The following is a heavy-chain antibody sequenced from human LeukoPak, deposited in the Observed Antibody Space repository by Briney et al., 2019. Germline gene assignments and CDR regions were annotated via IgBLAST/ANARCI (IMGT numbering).Heavy chain of an antibody. Sequence: SETLSLTCTVSGGSISGYYWSWIRQPPGKGLEWIGYIYYSGSTNYNPSLKSRVTISVDTSKNQFSLKLSSVTAAGTAVYYCARHAQVAAGTFDYWGQGTLVTVSS. CDR1: GGSISGYY. D-gene: IGHD6-13*01. CDR2: IYYSGST. V-gene: IGHV4-59*08. CDR3: ARHAQVAAGTFDY. J-gene: IGHJ4*02.